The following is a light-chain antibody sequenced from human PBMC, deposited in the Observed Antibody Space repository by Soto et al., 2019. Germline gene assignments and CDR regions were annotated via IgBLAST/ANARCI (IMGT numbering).Light chain of an antibody. CDR1: SSDVGGYNY. J-gene: IGLJ1*01. CDR2: EVS. Sequence: QSALTQPPSASGSPGQSVTISCTGTSSDVGGYNYVSWYQQHPGEAPKLMIYEVSKRPSGVPDRFSGSKSANTASLTVSGLQAEDEADYYCSSYAGSNKSVFGTGTKVTVL. V-gene: IGLV2-8*01. CDR3: SSYAGSNKSV.